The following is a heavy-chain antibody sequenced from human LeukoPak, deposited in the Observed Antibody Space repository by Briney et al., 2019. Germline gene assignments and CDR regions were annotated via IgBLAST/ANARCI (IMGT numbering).Heavy chain of an antibody. CDR1: GYYISSGYY. Sequence: SETLSLXCAVSGYYISSGYYWGWIRQPPGKGLEWIGSIYHSGSTYYNPSLKSRVTISVDTSKNQFSLKLSSVTAADTAVYYCARPSIAARSFFDYWGQGTLVTVSS. J-gene: IGHJ4*02. CDR2: IYHSGST. V-gene: IGHV4-38-2*01. CDR3: ARPSIAARSFFDY. D-gene: IGHD6-6*01.